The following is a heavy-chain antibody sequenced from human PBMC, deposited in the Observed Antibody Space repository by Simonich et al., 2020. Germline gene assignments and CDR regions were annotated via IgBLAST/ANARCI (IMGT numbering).Heavy chain of an antibody. J-gene: IGHJ6*02. V-gene: IGHV3-21*01. Sequence: EVQLVESGGGLVKPGGSLRLSCAASGFTFSSYSMNWVRQAPGKGLEWVSSISSSSSYIYYADSVKGRFTNSRDNAKNSLLLQMNSLRAEDTAVYYCAGGVYCSSTSCSTYYYYGMDVWGQGTTVTVSS. CDR1: GFTFSSYS. CDR2: ISSSSSYI. D-gene: IGHD2-2*01. CDR3: AGGVYCSSTSCSTYYYYGMDV.